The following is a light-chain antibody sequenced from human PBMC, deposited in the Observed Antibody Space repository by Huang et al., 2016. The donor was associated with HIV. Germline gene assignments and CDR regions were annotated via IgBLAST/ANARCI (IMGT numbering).Light chain of an antibody. CDR2: AAS. CDR1: QFIGSY. CDR3: QQGYMTPYT. Sequence: DIEMTQSPSSLSASVGDRVSITCQASQFIGSYLSWYHQNPGKAPKLLFYAASTLGSGAPSRFRGSGAGTDFTLTISGLQPEDFGSYYCQQGYMTPYTFGQGTKLDI. J-gene: IGKJ2*01. V-gene: IGKV1-39*01.